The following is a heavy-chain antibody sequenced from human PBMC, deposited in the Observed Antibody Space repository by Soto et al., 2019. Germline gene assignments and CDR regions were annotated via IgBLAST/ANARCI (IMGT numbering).Heavy chain of an antibody. D-gene: IGHD2-2*01. Sequence: VGSLRLSCAFSGFTVSSNYMSCVRHAPGKWLEWVSIIYSGGSTFYADSVKGRFTISRDNSKNTLHLQMSSLRAEDTAVYYCATGVAISTGTFEYRGEGTQVTVSP. CDR2: IYSGGST. CDR3: ATGVAISTGTFEY. J-gene: IGHJ4*02. CDR1: GFTVSSNY. V-gene: IGHV3-53*01.